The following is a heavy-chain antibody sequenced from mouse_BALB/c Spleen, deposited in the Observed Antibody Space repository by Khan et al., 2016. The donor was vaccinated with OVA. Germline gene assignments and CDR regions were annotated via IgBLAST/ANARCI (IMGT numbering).Heavy chain of an antibody. CDR3: DRMARK. J-gene: IGHJ2*01. Sequence: EVQLLESGAELVKSGATVKFSCTASGYNITDTYMHWLKQPPEQGLEWMGRIDPPNGNTKYGPNFQGMATITADTSTNTAYLQLSSLTSEETSVYYCDRMARKWGQGTTLTVSS. CDR1: GYNITDTY. CDR2: IDPPNGNT. V-gene: IGHV14-3*02.